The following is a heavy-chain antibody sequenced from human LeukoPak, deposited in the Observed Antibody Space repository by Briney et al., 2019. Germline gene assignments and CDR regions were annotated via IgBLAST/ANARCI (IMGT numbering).Heavy chain of an antibody. V-gene: IGHV3-23*01. D-gene: IGHD2-2*01. CDR3: AKDRDCSSTSCPSHFDY. CDR1: GFTFSSYA. CDR2: ISGSGGST. Sequence: GGSLRLSCAASGFTFSSYAMSWVRQAPGKGLEWVSAISGSGGSTYYADSVKGRFTISRDNSKNTLYLQMNSLRAEDTAVYYCAKDRDCSSTSCPSHFDYWGQGTLVTVSS. J-gene: IGHJ4*02.